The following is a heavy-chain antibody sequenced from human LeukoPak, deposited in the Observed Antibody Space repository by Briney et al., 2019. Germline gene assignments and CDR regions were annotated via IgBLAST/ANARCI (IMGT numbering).Heavy chain of an antibody. CDR2: TWSDGSDK. D-gene: IGHD1-26*01. CDR1: GFIFSSYG. J-gene: IGHJ4*02. Sequence: PGGSLRLSCVTSGFIFSSYGMHWVRQAPGKELAGVAFTWSDGSDKNYIGSVKGRFTISRDNSKNTLYLQMNSLRSEDTAVYYCGKHDSASDYWGQGTRVTVSS. V-gene: IGHV3-30*02. CDR3: GKHDSASDY.